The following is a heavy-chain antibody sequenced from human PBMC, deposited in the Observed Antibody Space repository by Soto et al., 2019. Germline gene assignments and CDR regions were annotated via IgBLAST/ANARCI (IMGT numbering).Heavy chain of an antibody. J-gene: IGHJ6*04. CDR2: TYYRSKWYN. CDR1: GDSVSSNSAA. V-gene: IGHV6-1*01. CDR3: ARERSEYYDRSAYGYGTDV. D-gene: IGHD3-22*01. Sequence: QTLSLTCAISGDSVSSNSAASNSIRQSPSRGLAWLGRTYYRSKWYNDNAVSVKSRITINPDTSKNQFSLQLNSVTPEDTAVYYCARERSEYYDRSAYGYGTDVWGEGTTVTVYS.